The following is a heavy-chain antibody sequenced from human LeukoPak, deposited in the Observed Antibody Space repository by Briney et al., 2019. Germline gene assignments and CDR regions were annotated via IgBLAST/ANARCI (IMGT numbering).Heavy chain of an antibody. CDR1: GYSISSGYY. CDR2: IYHSGST. D-gene: IGHD2-2*02. V-gene: IGHV4-38-2*01. J-gene: IGHJ4*02. Sequence: SETLSLTCAVSGYSISSGYYWGWIRQPPGKGLGWIGSIYHSGSTYYNPSLKSRVTISVDTSKNQFSLKLSSVTAADTAVYYCARHPQDIVVVPAAIPAYYFDYWGQGTLVTVSS. CDR3: ARHPQDIVVVPAAIPAYYFDY.